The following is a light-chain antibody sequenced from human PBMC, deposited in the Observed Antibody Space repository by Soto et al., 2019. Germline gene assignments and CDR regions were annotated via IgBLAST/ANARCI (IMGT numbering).Light chain of an antibody. V-gene: IGKV3-20*01. CDR2: GAS. CDR1: QSVSSSY. CDR3: QQYGSSLIT. Sequence: IVLTQSPVTLSLAPGEIATLSCSSSQSVSSSYLAWYQQKPGQAPRLLIYGASSRATGIPDRFSGSGSGTDFTLTISRLEPEDFAVYYCQQYGSSLITFGQGTRLEIK. J-gene: IGKJ5*01.